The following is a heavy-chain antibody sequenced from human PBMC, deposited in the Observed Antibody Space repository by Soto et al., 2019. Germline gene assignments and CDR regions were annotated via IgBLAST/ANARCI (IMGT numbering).Heavy chain of an antibody. V-gene: IGHV3-23*01. Sequence: EVQLLESGGGLVQPGGSLRLSCAASGFSFVNYAMNWVRQAPGKGLEWVSGLSGSGTSTYYADSVKGRFTISRDNSRDSLFLHMNSLTADDTAVYYWAKATTNGGWITPFDSWGQGALGTVSS. CDR3: AKATTNGGWITPFDS. J-gene: IGHJ4*02. CDR1: GFSFVNYA. CDR2: LSGSGTST. D-gene: IGHD6-19*01.